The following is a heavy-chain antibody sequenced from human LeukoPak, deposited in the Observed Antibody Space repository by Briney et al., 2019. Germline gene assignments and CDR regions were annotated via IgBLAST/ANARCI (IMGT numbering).Heavy chain of an antibody. D-gene: IGHD2-21*02. Sequence: GGSLRLSCAASGFAFGHYTMHWVRQAPGKGLEWVSLISWDGGNTYYADSVKGRFTISRDNSKNTLYLQMNSLRVEDTAMYYCAKGTLAYCGGDCYPGSDAFDIWGQGTMVSVSS. J-gene: IGHJ3*02. V-gene: IGHV3-43*01. CDR2: ISWDGGNT. CDR3: AKGTLAYCGGDCYPGSDAFDI. CDR1: GFAFGHYT.